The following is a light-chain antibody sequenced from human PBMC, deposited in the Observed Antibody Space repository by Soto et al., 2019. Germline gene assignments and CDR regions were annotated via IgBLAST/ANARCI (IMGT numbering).Light chain of an antibody. J-gene: IGLJ1*01. CDR3: CSSAGSSNV. CDR1: STDVGAYNL. CDR2: EVN. V-gene: IGLV2-23*02. Sequence: QSALTQPASVSGSPGQSITISCTGTSTDVGAYNLVSWYQQYPGKAPTLLLFEVNRRPSGVSSRFSGSKSGNTASLTISGLRAEDEAAYHCCSSAGSSNVFGTGTKLTVL.